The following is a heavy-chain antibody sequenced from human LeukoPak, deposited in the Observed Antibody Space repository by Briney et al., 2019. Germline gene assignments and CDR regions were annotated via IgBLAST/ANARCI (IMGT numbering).Heavy chain of an antibody. CDR2: INPGGGT. CDR1: GGSFSGYY. CDR3: ARDRSGSFDSRDDAFDI. D-gene: IGHD1-26*01. J-gene: IGHJ3*02. Sequence: SETLSLTCVVYGGSFSGYYWRWIRQPPGKGLEWIGEINPGGGTNYNPSLKSRVTISVDTSKNQFSLKLSSVTAADTAVYYCARDRSGSFDSRDDAFDIWGQGTMVTVSS. V-gene: IGHV4-34*01.